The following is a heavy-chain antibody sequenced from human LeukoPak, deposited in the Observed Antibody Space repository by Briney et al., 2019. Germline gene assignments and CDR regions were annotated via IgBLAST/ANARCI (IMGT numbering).Heavy chain of an antibody. CDR1: GFTVSSSY. J-gene: IGHJ6*02. CDR3: ARVNYDILTGSYGMDV. CDR2: ISSSGSTI. Sequence: GGSLRLSCAASGFTVSSSYMNWVRQAPGKGLEWVSYISSSGSTIYYADSVKGRFTISRDNAKNSLYLQMNSLRAEDTAVYYCARVNYDILTGSYGMDVWGQGTTVTVSS. D-gene: IGHD3-9*01. V-gene: IGHV3-48*03.